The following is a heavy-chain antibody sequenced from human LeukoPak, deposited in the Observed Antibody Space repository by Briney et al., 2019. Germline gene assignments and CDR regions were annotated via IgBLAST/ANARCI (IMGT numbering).Heavy chain of an antibody. CDR1: GYTFTGYY. J-gene: IGHJ3*02. Sequence: GASVKVSCKASGYTFTGYYMHWVRQAPGQGLEWLGIINPSGGSTSYAQKYQGRVTMTRDTSTTTVYMELSSLRSEDTAVYYCARVVWNYYDSSGYGAFDIWGQGTMVTVSS. D-gene: IGHD3-22*01. V-gene: IGHV1-46*01. CDR2: INPSGGST. CDR3: ARVVWNYYDSSGYGAFDI.